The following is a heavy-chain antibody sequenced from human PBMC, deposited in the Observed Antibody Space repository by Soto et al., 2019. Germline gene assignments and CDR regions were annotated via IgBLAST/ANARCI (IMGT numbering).Heavy chain of an antibody. J-gene: IGHJ4*02. Sequence: LRLSSAAAGLTLSDYYINWIRQAPGKGLEWISYISSSSNYKNHADSVKGRFTISRDNAKNSLYLQMNSLRAEDTAVYYCARAKSYYDTSGSDYWGQGTLVTVSS. CDR2: ISSSSNYK. CDR1: GLTLSDYY. V-gene: IGHV3-11*06. D-gene: IGHD3-22*01. CDR3: ARAKSYYDTSGSDY.